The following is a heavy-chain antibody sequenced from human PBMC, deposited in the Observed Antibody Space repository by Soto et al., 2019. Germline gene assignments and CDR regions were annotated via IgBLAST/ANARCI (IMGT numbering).Heavy chain of an antibody. CDR1: RFMVRTYG. CDR3: AKCNRGFYYYYGMDV. Sequence: GGSLEVSSAASRFMVRTYGMHWFRKAQGKGLEWVAVISDYGSNKYYADSVKGRFTISRDNSKNTLFLQMNSLRAEDTAVYYCAKCNRGFYYYYGMDVWGQGTTVTVSS. V-gene: IGHV3-30*18. J-gene: IGHJ6*02. CDR2: ISDYGSNK.